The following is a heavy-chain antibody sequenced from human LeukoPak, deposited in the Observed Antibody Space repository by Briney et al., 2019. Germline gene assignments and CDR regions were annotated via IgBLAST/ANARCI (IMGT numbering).Heavy chain of an antibody. CDR3: ARFTSSGYYYGAFDI. V-gene: IGHV4-59*12. CDR1: GGSISSYY. D-gene: IGHD3-22*01. Sequence: SETLSLTCTVSGGSISSYYWSWIRQPPGKGLEWIGYVYYSGSTNYNPSLKSRVTISVDTSKNQFSLKLSSVTAADTAVYYCARFTSSGYYYGAFDIWGQGTMVTVSS. J-gene: IGHJ3*02. CDR2: VYYSGST.